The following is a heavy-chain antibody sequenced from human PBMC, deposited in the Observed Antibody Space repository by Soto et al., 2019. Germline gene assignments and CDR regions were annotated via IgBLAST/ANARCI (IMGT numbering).Heavy chain of an antibody. J-gene: IGHJ3*02. CDR1: GFTFSSYG. V-gene: IGHV3-33*01. D-gene: IGHD4-17*01. CDR2: IWYDGSNK. Sequence: GGSLRLSCAASGFTFSSYGMHWVRQAPGKGLEWVAVIWYDGSNKYYADSVKGRFTISRDNSKNTLYLQMNSLRAEDTAVYYCARDMGYGDYVGAFDIWGQGTMVTVSS. CDR3: ARDMGYGDYVGAFDI.